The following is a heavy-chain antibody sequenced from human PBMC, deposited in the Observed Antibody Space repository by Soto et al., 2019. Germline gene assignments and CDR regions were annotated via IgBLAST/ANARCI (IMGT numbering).Heavy chain of an antibody. CDR1: GFIFSSYW. J-gene: IGHJ2*01. CDR2: ITNDGSTTST. V-gene: IGHV3-74*01. Sequence: EVQLVESGGGLVQPGGSLRLSCAASGFIFSSYWMHWVRQAPGKGLVWVSRITNDGSTTSTSYADSVKGRFTISRDNAKNTLYLQMHSLRADDTAVYYCARGMQGSRYFDLWGRGTLVAVSS. CDR3: ARGMQGSRYFDL.